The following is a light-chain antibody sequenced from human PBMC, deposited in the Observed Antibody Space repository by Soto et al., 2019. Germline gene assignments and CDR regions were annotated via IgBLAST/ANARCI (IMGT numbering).Light chain of an antibody. J-gene: IGLJ2*01. CDR2: DDT. V-gene: IGLV3-21*02. CDR3: QVWDSSSDHRV. Sequence: SYELTQPPSVSVAPGQTARITCGGNNIGSKSVHWYQQKPGQAPVLVVYDDTDRPSGIPGRFSGSNSGNTATLTISSVEAGDEADYYCQVWDSSSDHRVFGGGTKLTVL. CDR1: NIGSKS.